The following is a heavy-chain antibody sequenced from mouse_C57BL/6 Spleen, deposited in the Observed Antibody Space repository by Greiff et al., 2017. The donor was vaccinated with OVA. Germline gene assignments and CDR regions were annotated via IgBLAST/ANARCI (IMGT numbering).Heavy chain of an antibody. CDR3: ARKGTTVAEYYFDY. V-gene: IGHV1-52*01. CDR2: IDPSDSET. Sequence: VQLQQPGAELVRPGSSVKLSCKASGYTFTSYWMHWVKQRPIQGLEWIGNIDPSDSETHYNQKFKDKATLTVDKSSSTAYMQLSSLTSEDSAVYYCARKGTTVAEYYFDYWGQGTTLTVSS. J-gene: IGHJ2*01. CDR1: GYTFTSYW. D-gene: IGHD1-1*01.